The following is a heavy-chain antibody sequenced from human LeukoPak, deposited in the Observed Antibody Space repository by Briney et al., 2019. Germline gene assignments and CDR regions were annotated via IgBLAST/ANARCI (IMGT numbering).Heavy chain of an antibody. D-gene: IGHD3-10*01. CDR3: ARGFYGAGSHFDY. CDR1: GGSISSGDFP. CDR2: IFHTGHT. J-gene: IGHJ4*02. Sequence: TLSLTCAVSGGSISSGDFPWSWIRQPPGKGLEWIGYIFHTGHTSYNPSLKSRVTITVDMSKNQLSLRLTSVTAADTAVYYCARGFYGAGSHFDYWGQGTLVTVSS. V-gene: IGHV4-30-2*01.